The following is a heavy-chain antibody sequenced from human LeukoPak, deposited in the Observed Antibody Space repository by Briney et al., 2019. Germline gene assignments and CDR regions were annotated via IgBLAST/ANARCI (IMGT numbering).Heavy chain of an antibody. V-gene: IGHV3-13*01. Sequence: RGSLRLSCAASGFTFSSYDMHWVRQAPGEGLKWVSAFHTDGGTFYLDSVRGRFTVSREDATNSLYLQLDTLRAGDTAVYYCASVYGPRVTTIDSWGQGTLVLVSS. CDR2: FHTDGGT. J-gene: IGHJ4*02. CDR3: ASVYGPRVTTIDS. CDR1: GFTFSSYD. D-gene: IGHD4-17*01.